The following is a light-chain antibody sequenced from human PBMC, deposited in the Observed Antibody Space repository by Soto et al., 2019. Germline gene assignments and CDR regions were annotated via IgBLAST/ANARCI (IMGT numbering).Light chain of an antibody. V-gene: IGKV3-20*01. CDR3: QKHGSSPIT. CDR1: QTVTRQY. CDR2: GAS. Sequence: VLTQCPGPLSLSPGESATPSCSGSQTVTRQYLAWHQQKTGQTPRILVYGASSRATGIPARLSGSGSGTALNLTISILQPEDFAAYYCQKHGSSPITCGQGTRLEIK. J-gene: IGKJ5*01.